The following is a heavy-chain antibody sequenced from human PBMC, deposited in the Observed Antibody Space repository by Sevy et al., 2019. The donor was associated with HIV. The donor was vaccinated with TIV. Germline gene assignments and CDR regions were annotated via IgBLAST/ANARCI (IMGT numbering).Heavy chain of an antibody. Sequence: ASVKVSCKASGFTLSSSAVQWVRRARRQRLEWMGWIVVGSDITDYAQKFQGRVAITRDMSTTTAHMELSSLTSDDTGVYYCAAEDTSRFGGPLRVFDMWGQGSMVTVSS. D-gene: IGHD3-16*01. CDR3: AAEDTSRFGGPLRVFDM. J-gene: IGHJ3*02. CDR1: GFTLSSSA. V-gene: IGHV1-58*01. CDR2: IVVGSDIT.